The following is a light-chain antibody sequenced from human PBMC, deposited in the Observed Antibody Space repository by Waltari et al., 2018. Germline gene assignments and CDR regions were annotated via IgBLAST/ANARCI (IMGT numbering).Light chain of an antibody. CDR2: INI. CDR1: GSNIGSKT. Sequence: QSVLTQPPSASGTPGQRVTISCSGSGSNIGSKTVNCYQQFPGTAPKLLIYINIRRPSWVPDVFSGSKSCPSASLAIRGLQSEDEADYYCAAWDDSLNAWVFGGGTKLTVL. CDR3: AAWDDSLNAWV. J-gene: IGLJ3*02. V-gene: IGLV1-44*01.